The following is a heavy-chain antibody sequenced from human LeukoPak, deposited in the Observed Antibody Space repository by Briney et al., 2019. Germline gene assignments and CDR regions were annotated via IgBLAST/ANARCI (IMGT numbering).Heavy chain of an antibody. V-gene: IGHV3-30*02. CDR2: IGYDGSNK. CDR3: AKRGGTTVTTSNFHMDV. J-gene: IGHJ6*03. CDR1: GFTFSSYG. D-gene: IGHD4-17*01. Sequence: GGSLRLSCAASGFTFSSYGMQRVRQAPGKGLEWVAFIGYDGSNKYTADSARGRFTLSRDNSKGTLYLQMNSLRAEDTAVYHCAKRGGTTVTTSNFHMDVWGKGTTVTVSS.